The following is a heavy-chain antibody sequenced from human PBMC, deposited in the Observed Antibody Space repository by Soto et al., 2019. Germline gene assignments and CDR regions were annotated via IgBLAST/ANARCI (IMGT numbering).Heavy chain of an antibody. Sequence: GGSLRPSCAASGFTFSSYAMSWVRQAPGKGLEWVSAISGSGGSTYYADSVKGRFTISRDNSKNTLYLQMNSLRAEDTAVYYCAKDPPIGSSSGWYGEAFDIWGQGTMVTVSS. CDR2: ISGSGGST. J-gene: IGHJ3*02. D-gene: IGHD6-19*01. V-gene: IGHV3-23*01. CDR3: AKDPPIGSSSGWYGEAFDI. CDR1: GFTFSSYA.